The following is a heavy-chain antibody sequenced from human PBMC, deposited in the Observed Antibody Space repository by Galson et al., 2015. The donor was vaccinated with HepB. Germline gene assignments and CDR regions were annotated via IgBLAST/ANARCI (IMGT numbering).Heavy chain of an antibody. CDR2: IYYSGST. J-gene: IGHJ6*03. CDR1: NGSIGSYY. V-gene: IGHV4-59*01. Sequence: ETLSLTCTVSNGSIGSYYWSWIRQPPGKTLEWLGYIYYSGSTSYNPSLKRRATMAVDTSKNQFSLRLKAVTAADTAVYYCARDRKTWTQPVHYMDVWGKETTVTVSS. D-gene: IGHD5-18*01. CDR3: ARDRKTWTQPVHYMDV.